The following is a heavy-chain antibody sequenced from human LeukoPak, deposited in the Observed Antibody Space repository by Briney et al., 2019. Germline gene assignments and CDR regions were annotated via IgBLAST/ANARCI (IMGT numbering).Heavy chain of an antibody. CDR3: ARQSTRGMVDTDYDY. CDR2: IDPSDSYT. J-gene: IGHJ4*02. Sequence: PGESLKISCKGSGYSFTSYWISWVRQMRGKGLEWMGRIDPSDSYTNYSPSFQGHVTISADKSISTAYLQWSSLKASDTAMYYCARQSTRGMVDTDYDYWGQGTLVTVSS. V-gene: IGHV5-10-1*01. CDR1: GYSFTSYW. D-gene: IGHD5-18*01.